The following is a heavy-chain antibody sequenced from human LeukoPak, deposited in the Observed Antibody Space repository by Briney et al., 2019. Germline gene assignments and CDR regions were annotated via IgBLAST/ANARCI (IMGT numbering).Heavy chain of an antibody. D-gene: IGHD3-10*01. CDR3: ARGSGSYPY. CDR2: INHSGST. V-gene: IGHV4-34*01. Sequence: SETLSLTCAVYGGSFSGYYWSWIRQPPGKGLEWIGEINHSGSTNYNPSLKSRVTISVDTSKNQFSLKLSSVTAADTAVYYCARGSGSYPYWGQGTLVTVSS. J-gene: IGHJ4*02. CDR1: GGSFSGYY.